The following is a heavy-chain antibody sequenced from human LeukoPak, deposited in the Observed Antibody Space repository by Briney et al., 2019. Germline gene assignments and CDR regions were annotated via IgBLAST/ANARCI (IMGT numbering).Heavy chain of an antibody. CDR3: AKELVILWFGESPRYFDY. CDR2: ISGSGGST. Sequence: PRGSLRLSCAASGFTFSSCAMSWVRQAPGKGPEWVSAISGSGGSTYYADSVKGRFTISRDNSKNTLYLQMNSLRAEDPAVYYCAKELVILWFGESPRYFDYWGQGTLVTVSS. CDR1: GFTFSSCA. D-gene: IGHD3-10*01. J-gene: IGHJ4*02. V-gene: IGHV3-23*01.